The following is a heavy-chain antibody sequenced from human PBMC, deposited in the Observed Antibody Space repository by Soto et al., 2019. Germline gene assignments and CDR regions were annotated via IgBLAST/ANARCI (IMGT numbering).Heavy chain of an antibody. CDR2: IYSGGST. Sequence: GGSLRLSCAASGWNVSSNYMSWVRQAPGKGLEWVSVIYSGGSTYYADSVKGRFTISRHNSKNTLYLQMNSLRAEDTAVYYCARDPFWSGYYNHYYYYMDVWGKGTTVTVSS. D-gene: IGHD3-3*01. J-gene: IGHJ6*03. CDR3: ARDPFWSGYYNHYYYYMDV. V-gene: IGHV3-53*04. CDR1: GWNVSSNY.